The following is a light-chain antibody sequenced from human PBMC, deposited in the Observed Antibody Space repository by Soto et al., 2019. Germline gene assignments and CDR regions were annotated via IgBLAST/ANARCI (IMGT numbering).Light chain of an antibody. CDR2: GAS. CDR3: QHYVSPPIT. V-gene: IGKV3-20*01. CDR1: QSVTSNY. J-gene: IGKJ5*01. Sequence: EIVLTQSPGTLSLSPGERATLSCRASQSVTSNYFAWYQQKPGQAPRLLVYGASSRATGISDRFSGSGSGTDFTLIISRLEPEDFAVYYCQHYVSPPITFGQGTRLEIK.